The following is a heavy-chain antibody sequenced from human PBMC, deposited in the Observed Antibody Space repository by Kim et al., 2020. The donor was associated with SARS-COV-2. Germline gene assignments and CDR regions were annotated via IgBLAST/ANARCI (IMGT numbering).Heavy chain of an antibody. J-gene: IGHJ4*02. V-gene: IGHV3-30*04. Sequence: GGSLRLSCAASGFTFSSYAMHWVRQAPGKGLEWVAVISYDGSNKYYADSVKGRFTISRDNSKNTLYLQMNSLRAEDTAVYYCASLTSYWGQGTLVTVSS. CDR2: ISYDGSNK. CDR3: ASLTSY. CDR1: GFTFSSYA.